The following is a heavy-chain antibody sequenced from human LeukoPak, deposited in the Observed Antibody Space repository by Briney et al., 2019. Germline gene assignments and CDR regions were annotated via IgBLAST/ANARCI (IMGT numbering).Heavy chain of an antibody. J-gene: IGHJ4*02. V-gene: IGHV3-23*01. CDR3: ARSNYYDSSGYYDY. CDR2: ISGSGGST. D-gene: IGHD3-22*01. CDR1: GFTFSSYA. Sequence: GGSLRLSCAASGFTFSSYAMSWVRQAPGKGLEWVSAISGSGGSTYYADSVKGRFTISRDNSKNTLYLQMNSLRAEDTAVYYCARSNYYDSSGYYDYWGQGTLVTVSS.